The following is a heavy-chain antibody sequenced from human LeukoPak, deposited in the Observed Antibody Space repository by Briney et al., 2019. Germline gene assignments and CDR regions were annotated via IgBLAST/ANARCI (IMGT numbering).Heavy chain of an antibody. D-gene: IGHD6-13*01. CDR2: ITWDGGTT. Sequence: SGGSLRLSCAASGFTFDDYTMPWVRQPPGKGLEWISLITWDGGTTYYADSVRGRFTISRDNSKNSLFLRMNSLRPEDTALYYCARDRTAEAGNDYYMGVWGNGTTVIVSS. CDR3: ARDRTAEAGNDYYMGV. V-gene: IGHV3-43*01. J-gene: IGHJ6*03. CDR1: GFTFDDYT.